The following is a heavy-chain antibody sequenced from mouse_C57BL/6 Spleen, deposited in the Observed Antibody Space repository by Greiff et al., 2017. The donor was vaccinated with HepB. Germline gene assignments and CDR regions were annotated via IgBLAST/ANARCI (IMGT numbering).Heavy chain of an antibody. J-gene: IGHJ1*03. CDR3: ARGQSPTWYFDV. CDR2: ISYDGSN. Sequence: EVKLMESGPGLVKPSQSLSLTCSVTGYSITSGYYWNWIRQFPGNKLEWMGYISYDGSNNYNPSLKNRISITRDTSKNQFFLKLNSVTTEDTATYYCARGQSPTWYFDVWGTGTTVTVSS. CDR1: GYSITSGYY. V-gene: IGHV3-6*01.